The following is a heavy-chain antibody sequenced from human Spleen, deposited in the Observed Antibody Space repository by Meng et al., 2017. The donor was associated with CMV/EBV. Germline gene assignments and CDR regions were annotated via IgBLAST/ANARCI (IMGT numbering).Heavy chain of an antibody. J-gene: IGHJ6*02. CDR2: IIPIFGTA. D-gene: IGHD3-22*01. CDR3: ARSRYYYDSSGYYNGGYYGMDV. CDR1: GGTFSSYA. V-gene: IGHV1-69*05. Sequence: SVKVSCKASGGTFSSYAISWVRQAPGQGLEWMGGIIPIFGTANYPQQFQGRVTITTDESTSTAYMELRSLRPEDTAVYYCARSRYYYDSSGYYNGGYYGMDVWGQGTTVTVSS.